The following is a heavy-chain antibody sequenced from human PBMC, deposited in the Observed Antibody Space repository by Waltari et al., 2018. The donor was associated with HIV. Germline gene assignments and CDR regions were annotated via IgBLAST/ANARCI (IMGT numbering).Heavy chain of an antibody. CDR2: INDANGDI. D-gene: IGHD3-10*01. CDR3: ARGHETGSWLFDY. V-gene: IGHV1-3*01. CDR1: GYTFTNYP. Sequence: QVQLLQSGTEVKNPGASVTVSCAASGYTFTNYPIHWVRQDPGQRPEWMGWINDANGDIKSSQKFQGRVTFTRDTSAKTDYMELSSLGPEDTALYYCARGHETGSWLFDYWGQGSLVIVSS. J-gene: IGHJ4*02.